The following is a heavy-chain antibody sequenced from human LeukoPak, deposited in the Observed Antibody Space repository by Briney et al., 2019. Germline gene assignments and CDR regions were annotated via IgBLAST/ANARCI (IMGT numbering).Heavy chain of an antibody. V-gene: IGHV4-59*01. Sequence: PSETLSLTCTVSGGSISSYYWSWIRQPPGKGLEWIGYIYYSGSTNYNPSLKSRATISVDTSKNQFSLKLSSVTAADTAVYYCARDEDSSGYSDYWGQGTLVTVSS. CDR2: IYYSGST. CDR1: GGSISSYY. J-gene: IGHJ4*02. D-gene: IGHD3-22*01. CDR3: ARDEDSSGYSDY.